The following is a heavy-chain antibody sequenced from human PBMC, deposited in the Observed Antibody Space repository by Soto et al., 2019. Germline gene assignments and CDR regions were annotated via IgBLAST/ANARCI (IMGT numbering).Heavy chain of an antibody. CDR3: ARVGRVGTVLGYWFDA. D-gene: IGHD2-8*02. J-gene: IGHJ5*02. CDR2: IYTSGIT. Sequence: QLQESGPGLVKPSETLSLTCTVSGGSISSFYWSWIRQPAGKGLEWIGRIYTSGITNYNPSLKSRVTLSVDTSKNQFSLKLRSVTAADTAVYYCARVGRVGTVLGYWFDAWGQGTLVTGSS. CDR1: GGSISSFY. V-gene: IGHV4-4*07.